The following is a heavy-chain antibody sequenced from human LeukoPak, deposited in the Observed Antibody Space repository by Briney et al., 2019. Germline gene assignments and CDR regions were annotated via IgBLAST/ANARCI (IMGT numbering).Heavy chain of an antibody. CDR2: INPNSGGT. V-gene: IGHV1-2*06. CDR1: GYTFTGYY. J-gene: IGHJ6*02. Sequence: GASVKVSCKASGYTFTGYYMHWVRQAPGQGLEWMGRINPNSGGTNYAQKFQGRVSMTRDTSISTAYMELSSLRSEDTAVYYCARGPVEAVFGVSTEDWGQGTTVTVSS. CDR3: ARGPVEAVFGVSTED. D-gene: IGHD3-10*02.